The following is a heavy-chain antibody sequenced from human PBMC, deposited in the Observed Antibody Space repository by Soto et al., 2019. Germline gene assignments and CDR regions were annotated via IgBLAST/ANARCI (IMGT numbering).Heavy chain of an antibody. D-gene: IGHD3-16*01. CDR2: TYYRSKWIH. Sequence: SLPLSLTCDISWVSFSSSIAACNCIRQSPSRGLEWLGRTYYRSKWIHEYTVSMESRITINPDTSKNQFSLHIYSVTPEDTAVYYCAGVVWFRGMDVWGQRTPVTVSS. V-gene: IGHV6-1*01. CDR3: AGVVWFRGMDV. CDR1: WVSFSSSIAA. J-gene: IGHJ6*02.